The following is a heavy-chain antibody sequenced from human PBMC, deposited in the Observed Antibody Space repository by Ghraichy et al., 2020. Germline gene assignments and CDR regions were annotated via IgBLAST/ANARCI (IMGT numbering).Heavy chain of an antibody. CDR1: GFTFASYA. Sequence: GGSLRLSCAASGFTFASYAMTWVHQAPGKGLEWVSAISTSGGTTYYADSVKGRFIVSRDNSKKTLHLEMDSLRPDDTAVYYCAKNRVSVTAPFDSWGQGALVTVSS. CDR3: AKNRVSVTAPFDS. CDR2: ISTSGGTT. V-gene: IGHV3-23*01. J-gene: IGHJ4*02. D-gene: IGHD2-21*02.